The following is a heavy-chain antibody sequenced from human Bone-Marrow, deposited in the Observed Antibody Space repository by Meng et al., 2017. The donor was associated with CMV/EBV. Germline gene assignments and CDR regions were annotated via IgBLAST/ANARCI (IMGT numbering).Heavy chain of an antibody. CDR2: MNPNSGNT. Sequence: QGQLVQSWVEVKKPGASVKVVCKASGYTFTSYDINSVRPAAGQGLEWMGWMNPNSGNTDYAQKFQVRVTMTRNISKSTAYMDLSSLRSEDTAVYYCATGVADFEYWGQGTLVTVSS. D-gene: IGHD6-19*01. CDR1: GYTFTSYD. CDR3: ATGVADFEY. J-gene: IGHJ4*02. V-gene: IGHV1-8*01.